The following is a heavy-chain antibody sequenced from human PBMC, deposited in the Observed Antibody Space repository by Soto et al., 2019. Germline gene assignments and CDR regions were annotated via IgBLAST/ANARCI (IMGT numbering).Heavy chain of an antibody. J-gene: IGHJ6*02. CDR3: AKATVSTGYYYAMDV. D-gene: IGHD4-17*01. CDR1: GGSFSGYY. CDR2: INHSGST. V-gene: IGHV4-34*01. Sequence: PSETLSLTCAVYGGSFSGYYWSWIRQPPGKGLEWIGEINHSGSTNYNPSLKSRVTISVDTSKNQFSLKLSSVTAADTAVYYCAKATVSTGYYYAMDVWGQGTTVTVSS.